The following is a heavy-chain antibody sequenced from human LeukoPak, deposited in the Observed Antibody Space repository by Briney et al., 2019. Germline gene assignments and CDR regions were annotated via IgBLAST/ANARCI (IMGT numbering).Heavy chain of an antibody. CDR3: AREGVAGTGLDY. CDR2: INPSGGT. D-gene: IGHD6-13*01. Sequence: ASVKVSCKASGYTFSIYNMHWVRQAPGQGLEWMGIINPSGGTSYAQKLQGRITMTRDMSTSTLYMELSSLRSEDTAVYYCAREGVAGTGLDYWGQGTLVTVSS. J-gene: IGHJ4*02. V-gene: IGHV1-46*01. CDR1: GYTFSIYN.